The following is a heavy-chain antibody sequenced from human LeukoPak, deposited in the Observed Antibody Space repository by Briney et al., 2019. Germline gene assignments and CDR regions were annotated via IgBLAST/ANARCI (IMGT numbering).Heavy chain of an antibody. CDR1: GGSISSYY. CDR3: VRVRAYSSSWYSRDYGMDV. J-gene: IGHJ6*02. V-gene: IGHV4-59*01. D-gene: IGHD6-13*01. CDR2: IYYSGST. Sequence: SETLSLTCTVSGGSISSYYWSWIRQPPGKGLEWIGYIYYSGSTNYNPSLKSRVTISVDTSKNQFSLKLSSVTAADTAVYYCVRVRAYSSSWYSRDYGMDVWGQGTTVTVSS.